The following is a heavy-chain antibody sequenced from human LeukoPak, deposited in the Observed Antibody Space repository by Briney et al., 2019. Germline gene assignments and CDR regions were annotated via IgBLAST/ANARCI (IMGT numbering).Heavy chain of an antibody. Sequence: PSETLSLTCTVSGGSISSYYWSWIRQPPGKGLEWIGYIYYTGSTNYNPTLKSRVTISVDTSKNQFSLKLSSVTAADTAVYYCASSRLLFRYAFDIWGQGTMVTVSS. CDR1: GGSISSYY. CDR2: IYYTGST. CDR3: ASSRLLFRYAFDI. V-gene: IGHV4-59*01. J-gene: IGHJ3*02. D-gene: IGHD2-15*01.